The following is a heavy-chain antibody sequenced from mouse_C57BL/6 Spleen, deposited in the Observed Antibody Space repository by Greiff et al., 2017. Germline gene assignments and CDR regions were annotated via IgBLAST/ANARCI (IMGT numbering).Heavy chain of an antibody. Sequence: VQLQQSGPELVKPGASVKISCKASGYTFTDYYMNWVKQSHGKSLEWIGDINPNNGGTSYNQKFKGKATLTVDKSSSTAYMELRSLTSEDSAVYYCASTWDEAYWGQGTLVTVSA. V-gene: IGHV1-26*01. CDR3: ASTWDEAY. CDR1: GYTFTDYY. J-gene: IGHJ3*01. D-gene: IGHD4-1*01. CDR2: INPNNGGT.